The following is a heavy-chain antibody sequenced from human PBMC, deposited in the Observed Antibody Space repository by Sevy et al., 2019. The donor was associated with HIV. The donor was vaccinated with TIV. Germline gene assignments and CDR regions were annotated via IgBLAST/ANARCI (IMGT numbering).Heavy chain of an antibody. Sequence: GGSLRLSCAASGFTFSSYAMSWVRQAPGKGLEWVSAISGSGGSTYYADSVKGRFTISRDNSKNTLYLQMNSLRAEDPAVYYCAKDYSSSRSSPFFDYWGQGTQVTVSS. V-gene: IGHV3-23*01. CDR2: ISGSGGST. J-gene: IGHJ4*02. CDR3: AKDYSSSRSSPFFDY. CDR1: GFTFSSYA. D-gene: IGHD3-10*01.